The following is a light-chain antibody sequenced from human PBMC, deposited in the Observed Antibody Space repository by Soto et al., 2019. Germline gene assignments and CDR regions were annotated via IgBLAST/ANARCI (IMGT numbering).Light chain of an antibody. Sequence: DVQLTQSPSTLSASVGDRVAITCQASQSIANYLNWFQFRPGKAPQLLISDASHLEPGVPSRFSGERSGSDFTLIINNLQPEEFATYYCQQYEELPLTFGGGTRV. V-gene: IGKV1-33*01. CDR1: QSIANY. J-gene: IGKJ4*01. CDR2: DAS. CDR3: QQYEELPLT.